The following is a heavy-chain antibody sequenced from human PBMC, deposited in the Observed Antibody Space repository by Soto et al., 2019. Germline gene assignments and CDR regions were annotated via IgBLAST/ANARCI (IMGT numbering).Heavy chain of an antibody. CDR3: ASDMSTT. CDR1: GYTFTSHD. V-gene: IGHV1-8*01. Sequence: QVQVVQSGAEVKKPGASVKVSCKASGYTFTSHDINWMRQATGQGLEWMGWMNPNSGHTNYAQKFQGRVTMTRDTSISTAYMELTSLRSEDTAIYYCASDMSTTWGQGTLVTVSS. J-gene: IGHJ5*02. D-gene: IGHD2-2*01. CDR2: MNPNSGHT.